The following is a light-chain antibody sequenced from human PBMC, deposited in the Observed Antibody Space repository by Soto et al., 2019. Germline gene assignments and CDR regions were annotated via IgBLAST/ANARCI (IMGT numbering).Light chain of an antibody. Sequence: EIVRTQSPATLSVSPGERATLSCRASQSVSSNLAWYQKKPGQAPRLLIYGASTRATGIPARFSGSGSGTDFNLTISRLQSEDFAVYLCQQFYTWTQTFGHGTKLDIK. V-gene: IGKV3-15*01. CDR3: QQFYTWTQT. CDR1: QSVSSN. J-gene: IGKJ1*01. CDR2: GAS.